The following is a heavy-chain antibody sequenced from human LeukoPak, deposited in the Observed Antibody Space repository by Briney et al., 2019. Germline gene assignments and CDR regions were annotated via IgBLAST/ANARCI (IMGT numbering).Heavy chain of an antibody. D-gene: IGHD2-15*01. CDR3: TTDRYCSGGSAYYSYYGMDV. CDR2: IKSKTDGGTT. Sequence: GGSLRLSCAASGFTFSNAWMSWVRQAPGKGLEWVGRIKSKTDGGTTDYAAPVKGRFTTSRDDSKNTLYLQMNSLKTEDTAVYYCTTDRYCSGGSAYYSYYGMDVWGQGTTVTVSS. CDR1: GFTFSNAW. J-gene: IGHJ6*02. V-gene: IGHV3-15*01.